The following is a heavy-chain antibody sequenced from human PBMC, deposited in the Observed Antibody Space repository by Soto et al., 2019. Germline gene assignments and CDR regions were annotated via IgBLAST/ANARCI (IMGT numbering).Heavy chain of an antibody. D-gene: IGHD5-18*01. V-gene: IGHV1-69*02. CDR3: ATAPDTAMTDHYYGMDV. CDR2: IIPILGIA. J-gene: IGHJ6*02. CDR1: GGTFSSYT. Sequence: GASVKVSCKASGGTFSSYTISWVRQAPGQGLEWMGRIIPILGIANYAQKFQGRVTITADKSTSTAYMELSSLRSEDTAVYYCATAPDTAMTDHYYGMDVWGQGTTVTVFS.